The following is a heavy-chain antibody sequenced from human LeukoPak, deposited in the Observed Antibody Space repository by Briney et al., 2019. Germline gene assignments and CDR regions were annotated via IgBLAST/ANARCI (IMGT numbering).Heavy chain of an antibody. J-gene: IGHJ6*02. Sequence: PSETLSLTCAVYGGSFSGYCWSWIRQPPGKGLEWIGEINHSGSTNYNPSLKSRVTISVDTSKNQFSLKLSSVTAADTAVYYCARHRIHYYYGMDVWGQGTTVTVSS. CDR2: INHSGST. V-gene: IGHV4-34*01. CDR1: GGSFSGYC. D-gene: IGHD1-14*01. CDR3: ARHRIHYYYGMDV.